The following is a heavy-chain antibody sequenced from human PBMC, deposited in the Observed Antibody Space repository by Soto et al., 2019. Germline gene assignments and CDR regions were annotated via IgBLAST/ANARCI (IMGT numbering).Heavy chain of an antibody. J-gene: IGHJ6*02. CDR1: GYTFTSYD. CDR2: MNPNSGNT. D-gene: IGHD2-21*02. CDR3: AREKDYGGNSELYYYGMDV. V-gene: IGHV1-8*01. Sequence: ASVKVSCKASGYTFTSYDINWVRQATGQGLEWMGWMNPNSGNTGYAQKFQGRVTMTRNTSISTAYMELSSLRSEDTAVYYCAREKDYGGNSELYYYGMDVWGQGTTVTVSS.